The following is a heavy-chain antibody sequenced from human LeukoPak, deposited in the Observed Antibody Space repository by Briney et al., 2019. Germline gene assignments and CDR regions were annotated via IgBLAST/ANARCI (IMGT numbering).Heavy chain of an antibody. J-gene: IGHJ4*02. Sequence: GGSLRLSCAVSGFTLSDYWMRWVRQAPGKGLEWVAAINKDGSEIQYVNSVKGRFTISRDNARNSVYLQMTSLGAEDTAVYYCATYTQHFGAPGGADYWGLGALVTVSS. CDR2: INKDGSEI. D-gene: IGHD2-8*02. CDR3: ATYTQHFGAPGGADY. CDR1: GFTLSDYW. V-gene: IGHV3-7*01.